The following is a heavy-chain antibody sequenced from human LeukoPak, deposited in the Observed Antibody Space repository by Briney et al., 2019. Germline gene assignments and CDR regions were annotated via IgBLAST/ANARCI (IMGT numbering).Heavy chain of an antibody. Sequence: SETLSLTCTISGGSISSISYYWSWIRQPPGKGPEWIGEINHSGSTNYNPSLKSRVTISVDTSKNQFSLKLSSVTAADTAVYYCAREDIVLMVYAYDYWGQGTLVTVSS. CDR2: INHSGST. D-gene: IGHD2-8*01. V-gene: IGHV4-39*07. J-gene: IGHJ4*02. CDR1: GGSISSISYY. CDR3: AREDIVLMVYAYDY.